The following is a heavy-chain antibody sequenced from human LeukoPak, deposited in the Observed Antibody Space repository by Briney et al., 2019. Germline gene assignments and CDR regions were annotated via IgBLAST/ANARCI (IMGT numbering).Heavy chain of an antibody. CDR1: GFTFSNYW. Sequence: GGSLRLSCAASGFTFSNYWMSWVRQAPGKGLEWVSNIKQDGSEKYYVDSVKGRFTISRDNAKNSLYLQMNSLRAEDTAVYYCARGGEYNFPADYWGQGTLVSVSS. CDR3: ARGGEYNFPADY. J-gene: IGHJ4*02. CDR2: IKQDGSEK. V-gene: IGHV3-7*01. D-gene: IGHD1-20*01.